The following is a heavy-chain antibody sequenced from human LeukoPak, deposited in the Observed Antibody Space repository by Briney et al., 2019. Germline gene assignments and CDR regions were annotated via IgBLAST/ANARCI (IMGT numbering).Heavy chain of an antibody. CDR2: ISSSSIYI. D-gene: IGHD5-18*01. J-gene: IGHJ4*02. V-gene: IGHV3-21*01. Sequence: SGGSLRLSCAASGFTFSSYSMNWVRQAPGKGLEWVSSISSSSIYIYYADSSKGRFTISRDNAKNSLYLQMNSLRAEDTAVYYCARGADNNGYIFDYWGQGTLVTVSS. CDR1: GFTFSSYS. CDR3: ARGADNNGYIFDY.